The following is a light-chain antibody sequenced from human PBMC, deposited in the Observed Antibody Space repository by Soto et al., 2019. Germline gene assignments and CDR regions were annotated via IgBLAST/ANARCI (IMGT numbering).Light chain of an antibody. V-gene: IGKV3-11*01. CDR1: QSVGNF. CDR2: DAS. J-gene: IGKJ5*01. CDR3: QQRSSWPPIT. Sequence: EVVLTQSPATLSLSPGERATLSCRASQSVGNFFGWYKQKPGQAHRLLIYDASHRSAGIPARFSGSGSGTDFTLTISSLEPEDFALYYCQQRSSWPPITFGQGTRLEIK.